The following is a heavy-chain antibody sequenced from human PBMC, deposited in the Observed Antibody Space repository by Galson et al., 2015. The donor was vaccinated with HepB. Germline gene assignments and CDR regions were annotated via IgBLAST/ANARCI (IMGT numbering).Heavy chain of an antibody. CDR2: ISAYNADT. CDR3: ARVRINSGWLGRLSQHYHYYGMDV. CDR1: GYTFTSYG. J-gene: IGHJ6*02. V-gene: IGHV1-18*04. Sequence: SVKVSCKASGYTFTSYGITWVRQAPGQGLEWMGWISAYNADTNFAQKFQGRVTMTTDTSTTTAYMELRSLRSDDTAVYYCARVRINSGWLGRLSQHYHYYGMDVWGQGTTVTVSS. D-gene: IGHD3-10*01.